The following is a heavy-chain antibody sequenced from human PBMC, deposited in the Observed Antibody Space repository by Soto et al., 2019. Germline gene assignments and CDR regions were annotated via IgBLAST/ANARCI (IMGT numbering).Heavy chain of an antibody. Sequence: SETLSLTCAVSGYSISSGYYWGWIRQPPGKGLEWIGSIYHSGSTYYNPSLKSRVTISVDTSKNQFSLKLSSVTAADTAVYYCATKRPMMGDIFTLNFHYYYYGMDVWGQGTTVPVSS. CDR1: GYSISSGYY. J-gene: IGHJ6*02. D-gene: IGHD3-9*01. CDR3: ATKRPMMGDIFTLNFHYYYYGMDV. V-gene: IGHV4-38-2*01. CDR2: IYHSGST.